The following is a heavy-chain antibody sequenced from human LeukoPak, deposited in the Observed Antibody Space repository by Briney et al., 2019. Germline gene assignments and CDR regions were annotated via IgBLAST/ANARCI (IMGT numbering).Heavy chain of an antibody. CDR3: AKTNILTNTYYYYYGMDV. Sequence: GGSLRLSCAASGFTFSSYGMHGVRQAPGKGLEWVAVIWYDGSNKYYTDSVKGRFTISRDNSKNTLYLQMNSLRAEDTDVYYCAKTNILTNTYYYYYGMDVWGQGTTVTVSS. CDR1: GFTFSSYG. V-gene: IGHV3-30*02. J-gene: IGHJ6*02. D-gene: IGHD3-9*01. CDR2: IWYDGSNK.